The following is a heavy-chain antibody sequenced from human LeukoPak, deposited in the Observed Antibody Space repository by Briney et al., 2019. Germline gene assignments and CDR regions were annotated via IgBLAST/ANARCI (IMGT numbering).Heavy chain of an antibody. CDR3: TGNYYGSGSYADFDY. D-gene: IGHD3-10*01. J-gene: IGHJ4*02. CDR2: IRSTANGYAT. Sequence: GGSLRLSCAASGFTFSGSALHWVRQASGKGLEWVGRIRSTANGYATAFAASVKGRFTISRDDSKNTAYLQMDSLKTEDTAVYYCTGNYYGSGSYADFDYWGQGTLVTVSS. V-gene: IGHV3-73*01. CDR1: GFTFSGSA.